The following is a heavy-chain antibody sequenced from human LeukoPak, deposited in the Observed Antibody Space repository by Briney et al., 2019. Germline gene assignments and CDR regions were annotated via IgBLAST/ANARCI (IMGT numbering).Heavy chain of an antibody. D-gene: IGHD6-13*01. CDR2: INHSGST. CDR3: ARGRQLVLYYYGMDV. J-gene: IGHJ6*02. V-gene: IGHV4-34*01. Sequence: SGTLSLTCAVYGGSFSGYYWSWIRQPPGKGLEWIGEINHSGSTNYYPSLKSRVTISVDTSKNQFSLKLSSVTAADTAVYYCARGRQLVLYYYGMDVWGQGTTVTVS. CDR1: GGSFSGYY.